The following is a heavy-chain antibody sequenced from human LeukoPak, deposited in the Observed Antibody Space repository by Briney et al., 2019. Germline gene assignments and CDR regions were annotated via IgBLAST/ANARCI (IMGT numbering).Heavy chain of an antibody. CDR2: IYPGDADT. CDR3: ARQDDFWSGYYTENNYYGMDV. V-gene: IGHV5-51*01. Sequence: GESLKISCKGSGYSFTSHWIGWVRQMPGKGLEWMGIIYPGDADTRYSPSFQGQVTISADKSISTAYLQWSSLKASDTAMYYCARQDDFWSGYYTENNYYGMDVWGQGTTVTVSS. CDR1: GYSFTSHW. J-gene: IGHJ6*02. D-gene: IGHD3-3*01.